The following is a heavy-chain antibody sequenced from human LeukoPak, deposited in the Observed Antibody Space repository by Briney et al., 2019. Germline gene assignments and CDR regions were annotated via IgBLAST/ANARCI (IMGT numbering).Heavy chain of an antibody. CDR2: INHSGST. CDR1: GGSISSGGYY. D-gene: IGHD6-19*01. V-gene: IGHV4-39*07. Sequence: PSETLSLTCTVSGGSISSGGYYWSWIRQPPGKGLEWIGEINHSGSTNYNPSLKSRVTISVDTSKNQFSLKLSSVTAADTAVYYCARADSGIDYWGQGTLVTVSS. CDR3: ARADSGIDY. J-gene: IGHJ4*02.